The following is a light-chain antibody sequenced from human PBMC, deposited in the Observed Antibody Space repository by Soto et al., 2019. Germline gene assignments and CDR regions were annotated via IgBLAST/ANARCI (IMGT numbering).Light chain of an antibody. V-gene: IGLV1-40*01. J-gene: IGLJ1*01. Sequence: QPVVTQPPSVSSAPGQRVTISCTGSSANIGAAYNVDWYQQLPGTAPKLLIYGNNNRPSGVPARFSGSKSGTSASLAIAGLQAEDEGDYYCQSYDSSLSGYVFGTGTKVTV. CDR3: QSYDSSLSGYV. CDR1: SANIGAAYN. CDR2: GNN.